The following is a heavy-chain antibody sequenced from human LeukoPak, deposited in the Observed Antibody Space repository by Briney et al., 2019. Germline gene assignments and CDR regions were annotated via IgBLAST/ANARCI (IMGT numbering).Heavy chain of an antibody. CDR2: IYSGGST. D-gene: IGHD2-2*01. J-gene: IGHJ4*02. Sequence: GGSLRLSCAASGFTVSSSYMSWVRQPPGKGLEWVSSIYSGGSTYYADSVKGRFTISRGNSKNTLFLQMTSLRVEDTAVYYCARDRALPATGYYFDCWGQGTLVPVSS. V-gene: IGHV3-53*01. CDR3: ARDRALPATGYYFDC. CDR1: GFTVSSSY.